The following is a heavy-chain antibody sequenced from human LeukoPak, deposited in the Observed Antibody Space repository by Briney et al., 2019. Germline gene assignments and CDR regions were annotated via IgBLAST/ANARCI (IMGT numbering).Heavy chain of an antibody. D-gene: IGHD3-10*01. CDR2: IYYSGTT. J-gene: IGHJ4*02. Sequence: SETLSLTCTVSGASISPYYWSWIRQPPGKGLEWIGYIYYSGTTKYDPSLKSRVTISIDTSRKQFSLKLTSVTAADTAVYYCARHPSPTELWFGELQPDYWGQGTLVTVSS. V-gene: IGHV4-59*08. CDR1: GASISPYY. CDR3: ARHPSPTELWFGELQPDY.